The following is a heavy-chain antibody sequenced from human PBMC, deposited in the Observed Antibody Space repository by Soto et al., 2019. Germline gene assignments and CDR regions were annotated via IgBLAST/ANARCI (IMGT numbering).Heavy chain of an antibody. CDR1: GGSFSGYY. CDR2: INHSGST. Sequence: SETLSVTCAVYGGSFSGYYWSWIRQPPGKGLEWIGEINHSGSTNYNPSLKSRVTISVDTSKNQFSLKLSSVTAADTAVYYCARGVVDYGDYDYYYYYGMDVWGQGTTVTVSS. CDR3: ARGVVDYGDYDYYYYYGMDV. V-gene: IGHV4-34*01. D-gene: IGHD4-17*01. J-gene: IGHJ6*02.